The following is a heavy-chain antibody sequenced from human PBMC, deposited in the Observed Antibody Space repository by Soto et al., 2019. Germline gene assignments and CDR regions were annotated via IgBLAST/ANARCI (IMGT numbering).Heavy chain of an antibody. CDR3: AREASGYDF. J-gene: IGHJ1*01. Sequence: ASVKVSCKASGGTFSSFGISWVRQAPGQGLEWMGGIIPVFGRPNYAQRFRGRLTITADESTNTSYMELVDLTSEDTAVYYCAREASGYDFWGQGTQVTVSS. CDR1: GGTFSSFG. V-gene: IGHV1-69*13. D-gene: IGHD5-12*01. CDR2: IIPVFGRP.